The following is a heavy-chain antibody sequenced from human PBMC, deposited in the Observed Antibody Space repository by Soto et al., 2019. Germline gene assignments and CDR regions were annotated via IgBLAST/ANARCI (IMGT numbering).Heavy chain of an antibody. D-gene: IGHD3-22*01. CDR2: ISGNNYYI. CDR3: ARGHLQDSSGWLDH. CDR1: GFTFESHS. J-gene: IGHJ4*02. Sequence: EVQLVESGGDLVKPGLSLRLSCAASGFTFESHSINWVRQAPGKGLEWVASISGNNYYIFYADSVKGRFTISRDNARNSAYLQMNSLRADDTAVYYCARGHLQDSSGWLDHWGQVTLVTVSS. V-gene: IGHV3-21*02.